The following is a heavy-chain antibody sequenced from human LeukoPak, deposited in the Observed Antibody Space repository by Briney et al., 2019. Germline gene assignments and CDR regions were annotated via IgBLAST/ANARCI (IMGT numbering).Heavy chain of an antibody. CDR3: AKAGIVALFDY. CDR1: GFTFSSYG. J-gene: IGHJ4*02. Sequence: GGSLRLSCAASGFTFSSYGMHWVRQAPGKGLEWVAVISYDGSNKYYADSVKGRFTISRDNSKNTLYLQMNSLRAEDTAVYYCAKAGIVALFDYWGRGTLVTVSS. V-gene: IGHV3-30*18. D-gene: IGHD5-12*01. CDR2: ISYDGSNK.